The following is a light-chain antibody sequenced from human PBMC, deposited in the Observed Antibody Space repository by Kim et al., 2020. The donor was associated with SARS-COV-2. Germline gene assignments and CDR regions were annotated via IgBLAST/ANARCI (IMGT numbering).Light chain of an antibody. Sequence: GQSITTSCRGTSSDVGHYNLVSRYQQHPGEAPKLMIYEVNKRPSAVSNRFSVAKSGNTASLTISGLQAEDEGDYYCCSYAGTNTHVFGGGTQLTVL. CDR3: CSYAGTNTHV. V-gene: IGLV2-23*02. J-gene: IGLJ2*01. CDR1: SSDVGHYNL. CDR2: EVN.